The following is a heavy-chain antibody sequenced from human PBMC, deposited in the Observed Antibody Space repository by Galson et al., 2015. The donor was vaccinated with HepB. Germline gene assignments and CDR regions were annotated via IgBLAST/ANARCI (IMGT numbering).Heavy chain of an antibody. Sequence: SLRLSCAASGFSFSSYSMNWVRQAPGKGLEWISYISSSSSITYYADSVKDQFTISRDNGKNSLYLQMNSLRAEDTAVYYCARDLSGAARYFDYWGQGTLVTVSS. V-gene: IGHV3-48*01. D-gene: IGHD6-6*01. J-gene: IGHJ4*02. CDR2: ISSSSSIT. CDR1: GFSFSSYS. CDR3: ARDLSGAARYFDY.